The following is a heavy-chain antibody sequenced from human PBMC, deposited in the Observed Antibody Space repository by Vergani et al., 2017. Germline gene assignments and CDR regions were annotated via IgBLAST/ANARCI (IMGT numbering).Heavy chain of an antibody. V-gene: IGHV3-48*03. D-gene: IGHD1-26*01. Sequence: EVQLVESGGGLVQPGGSLRPSCAASGFTFSSYEMNWVRQAPGKGLEWVSYISSSGSTIYYADSVKGRFTISRDNANNSLYLQMNSLRAEDTAVYYCANHGGSLCDYWGQGTLVTVSS. CDR2: ISSSGSTI. CDR3: ANHGGSLCDY. J-gene: IGHJ4*02. CDR1: GFTFSSYE.